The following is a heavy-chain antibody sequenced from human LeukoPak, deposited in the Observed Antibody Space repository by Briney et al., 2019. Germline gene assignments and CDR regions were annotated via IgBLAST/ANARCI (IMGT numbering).Heavy chain of an antibody. CDR2: INPNSGGT. V-gene: IGHV1-2*02. Sequence: ASVKVSCKASGYTFTSYDINWVRQAPGQGLEWMGWINPNSGGTNYAQKFQGRVTMTRDTSITTAYMELSRLRSDDTAVYYCARDASYRMDVWGQGTTVTVSS. CDR3: ARDASYRMDV. J-gene: IGHJ6*02. CDR1: GYTFTSYD.